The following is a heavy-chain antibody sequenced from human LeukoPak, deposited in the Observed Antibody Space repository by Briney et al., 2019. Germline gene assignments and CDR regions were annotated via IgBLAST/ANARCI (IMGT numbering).Heavy chain of an antibody. CDR1: GGSMRSNW. CDR3: AREDQIAVDK. V-gene: IGHV4-4*02. CDR2: IFHSRST. Sequence: PSETLSLTCAVSGGSMRSNWWSWVRQSPGKGLEWIAEIFHSRSTNYNPSLKSRVTISIDPSKSQFSLKLSSVTAADTAVYYCAREDQIAVDKWGQGTLVTVSS. D-gene: IGHD6-19*01. J-gene: IGHJ4*02.